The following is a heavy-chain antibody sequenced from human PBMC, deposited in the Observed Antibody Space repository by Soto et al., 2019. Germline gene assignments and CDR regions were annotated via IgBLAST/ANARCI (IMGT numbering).Heavy chain of an antibody. Sequence: QVQLVESGGGGVQPGRSLRLSCAASGFTFSSYGMHWVRQAPGKGLEWVAVIWYDGSNKYYADSVKGRFTISRDNSNNTLYVQMNSLRAEDTAVYYCARGHKFYSTRASYYYYYGMDVWGQGTTVTVSS. CDR2: IWYDGSNK. D-gene: IGHD4-4*01. V-gene: IGHV3-33*01. CDR1: GFTFSSYG. CDR3: ARGHKFYSTRASYYYYYGMDV. J-gene: IGHJ6*02.